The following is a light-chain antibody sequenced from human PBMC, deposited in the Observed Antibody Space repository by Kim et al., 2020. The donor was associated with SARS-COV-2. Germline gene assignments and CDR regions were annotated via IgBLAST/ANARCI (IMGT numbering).Light chain of an antibody. Sequence: DIQMTQSPSTLSASVGDRVTITCRASQSISSWLAWYQQKPGKAPKLLIYRASSLESGVPSRFSGSGSGTEFTFTISSLQPDDFASYYCQQYNSYSLTFGGGTKVDIK. J-gene: IGKJ4*01. V-gene: IGKV1-5*03. CDR2: RAS. CDR1: QSISSW. CDR3: QQYNSYSLT.